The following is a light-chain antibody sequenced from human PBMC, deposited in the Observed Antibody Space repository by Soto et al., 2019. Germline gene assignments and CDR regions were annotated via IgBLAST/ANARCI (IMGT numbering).Light chain of an antibody. V-gene: IGLV1-51*01. Sequence: QSALTQPASVSGSPGQSINVSCTGASSDVANDKFVSWYQQLPGTAPKLLIYDNNKRPSGIPDRFSGSKSGTSATLGITGLQTGDEADYYCGTWDSSLSAGVFGTGTKVTVL. CDR3: GTWDSSLSAGV. CDR2: DNN. CDR1: SSDVANDKF. J-gene: IGLJ1*01.